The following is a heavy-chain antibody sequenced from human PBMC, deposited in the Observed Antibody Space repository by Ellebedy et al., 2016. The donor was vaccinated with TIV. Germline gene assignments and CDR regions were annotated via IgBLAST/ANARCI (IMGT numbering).Heavy chain of an antibody. CDR1: GFTFSNAW. V-gene: IGHV3-20*03. Sequence: GGSLRLXXAASGFTFSNAWMSWVRQAPVKGLEWVSDINWNGGSTGYSDSEKGRFTISRDNSKNTLYLQMDSLRAEDTAVYYCAKELRYGSGRSFDYWGQGTLVTVSS. CDR3: AKELRYGSGRSFDY. J-gene: IGHJ4*02. CDR2: INWNGGST. D-gene: IGHD3-10*01.